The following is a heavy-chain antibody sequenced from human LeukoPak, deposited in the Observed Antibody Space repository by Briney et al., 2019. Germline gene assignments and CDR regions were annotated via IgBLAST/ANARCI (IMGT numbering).Heavy chain of an antibody. Sequence: SATLSLTCTVSGGSIGTYYWSWIRQSAGKGLEWIGRIYTSGSTKYNPSLKSRVTISLDKSKNQFSLNLNSVTAADTAVYYCARSASNGDYPIDYWGQGTLVTVSS. CDR3: ARSASNGDYPIDY. CDR2: IYTSGST. V-gene: IGHV4-4*07. D-gene: IGHD4-17*01. J-gene: IGHJ4*02. CDR1: GGSIGTYY.